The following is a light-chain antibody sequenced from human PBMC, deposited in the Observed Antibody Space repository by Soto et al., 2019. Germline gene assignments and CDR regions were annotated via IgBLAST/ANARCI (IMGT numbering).Light chain of an antibody. CDR2: TAS. J-gene: IGKJ5*01. V-gene: IGKV3-20*01. CDR3: QQYGTSEII. Sequence: EIVLTQSPGTLSLSPGERATLSCRASQSVASSFIAWFQQKPGQPPRLLIYTASSRAPGIPDRFTASGSGTDFTLTITRLEPEDFAVFYCQQYGTSEIIFGQGARLAIK. CDR1: QSVASSF.